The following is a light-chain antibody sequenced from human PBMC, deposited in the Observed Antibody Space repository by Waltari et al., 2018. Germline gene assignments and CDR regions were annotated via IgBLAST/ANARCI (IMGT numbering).Light chain of an antibody. CDR2: KDS. CDR3: YSATDNNLRV. V-gene: IGLV3-27*01. CDR1: LLSTKY. Sequence: SYELTQPSSVSVSPGQPARTTCPGDLLSTKYARWFQQRPGQAPVLVIYKDSERPSGIPERFSGSSSGTTVILTISGAQVEDEADYYCYSATDNNLRVFGGGTK. J-gene: IGLJ3*02.